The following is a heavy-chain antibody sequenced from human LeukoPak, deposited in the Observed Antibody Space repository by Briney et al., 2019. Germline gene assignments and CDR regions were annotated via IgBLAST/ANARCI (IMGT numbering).Heavy chain of an antibody. V-gene: IGHV4-59*01. CDR1: GGSTSGSY. CDR3: ARDKGPYWYFDL. Sequence: PSETLSLTCTVSGGSTSGSYWNWIRQPPGKGLEWIGNIYNSGTTDYNPSLKSRVTISLDTSKNQISLKLSSVTAADTAVHFCARDKGPYWYFDLWGRGTLVTVSS. J-gene: IGHJ2*01. CDR2: IYNSGTT.